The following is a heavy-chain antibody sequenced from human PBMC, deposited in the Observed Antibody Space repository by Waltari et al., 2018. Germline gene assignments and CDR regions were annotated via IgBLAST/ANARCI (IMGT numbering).Heavy chain of an antibody. Sequence: QVQLVQSGGGVAQPGTSLRLSCTASGLTFKSFSMFWVRQALGRGLEWVSLISHDGANEHYADSVKGRFTISRDSSKGARYLQMNNLRPEDTAVYFCAKSRSLFYYYALDVWGQGTTVVVSS. J-gene: IGHJ6*02. CDR1: GLTFKSFS. CDR3: AKSRSLFYYYALDV. V-gene: IGHV3-30-3*02. CDR2: ISHDGANE. D-gene: IGHD2-2*01.